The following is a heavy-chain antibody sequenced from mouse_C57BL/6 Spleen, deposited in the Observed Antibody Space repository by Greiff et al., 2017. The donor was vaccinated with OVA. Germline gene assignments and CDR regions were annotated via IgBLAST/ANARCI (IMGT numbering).Heavy chain of an antibody. V-gene: IGHV1-7*01. D-gene: IGHD3-2*02. CDR3: ARTAQDTSYAMDY. CDR1: GYTFTSYW. J-gene: IGHJ4*01. CDR2: INPSSGYT. Sequence: VQLQQSGAELAKPGASVKLSCKASGYTFTSYWMHWVKQRPGQGLEWIGYINPSSGYTKYNQKFKDKATLTADKSSSTAYMQLSSLTYEDSAVYYCARTAQDTSYAMDYWGQGTSVTVAS.